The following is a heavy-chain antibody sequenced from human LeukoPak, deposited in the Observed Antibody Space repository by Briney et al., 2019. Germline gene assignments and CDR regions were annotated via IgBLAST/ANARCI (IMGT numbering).Heavy chain of an antibody. Sequence: GASVKVSCKASGYTFTSYHMHWVRQAPGQGLEWMGIINPSSGGTSYAQKFQGRVTVTRDTSTSTVNMELRSLRSEDTAVYHCARGSGLATIRGAFDIWGLGTMVTVSS. CDR3: ARGSGLATIRGAFDI. CDR2: INPSSGGT. CDR1: GYTFTSYH. D-gene: IGHD5-12*01. V-gene: IGHV1-46*01. J-gene: IGHJ3*02.